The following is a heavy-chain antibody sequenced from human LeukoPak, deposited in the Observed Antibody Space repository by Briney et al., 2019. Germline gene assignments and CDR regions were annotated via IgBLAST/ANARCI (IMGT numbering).Heavy chain of an antibody. CDR1: GFTFSSYW. Sequence: GGSLRLSCTASGFTFSSYWMSWVRQAPGKGLEWVSSISGSGGNTYYADSVKGRFTISGDYSKNTLYLQMNSLRTEETAVYYCAKGPAMVRGTFDPWGQGTLVTVSS. J-gene: IGHJ5*02. D-gene: IGHD3-10*01. CDR2: ISGSGGNT. V-gene: IGHV3-23*01. CDR3: AKGPAMVRGTFDP.